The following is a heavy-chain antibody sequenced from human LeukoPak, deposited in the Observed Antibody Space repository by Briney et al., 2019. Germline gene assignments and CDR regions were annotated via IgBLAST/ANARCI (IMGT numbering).Heavy chain of an antibody. V-gene: IGHV3-7*03. CDR2: IKQDGSEK. J-gene: IGHJ4*02. D-gene: IGHD6-6*01. CDR1: GFTFSSYW. CDR3: AKEYSSSSSHSRGYFDY. Sequence: GGSLRLSCAASGFTFSSYWMSWVRQAPGKGLEWVANIKQDGSEKYYADSVKGRFTISRDNAKNSLYLQMNSLRAEDTALYYCAKEYSSSSSHSRGYFDYWGQGTLVTVTS.